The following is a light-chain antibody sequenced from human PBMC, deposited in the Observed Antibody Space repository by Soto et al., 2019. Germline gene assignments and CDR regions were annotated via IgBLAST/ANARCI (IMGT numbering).Light chain of an antibody. CDR3: QQYNNWPPA. CDR2: GAS. J-gene: IGKJ4*01. Sequence: ERVMTQSPATLSVSPGERATLSCRASQSVSRNLAWYQQKPGRAPRLLIYGASTRATGIPARFSGSGSGTEFILTISSLQSEDFAVYHCQQYNNWPPAFGGGTKV. V-gene: IGKV3-15*01. CDR1: QSVSRN.